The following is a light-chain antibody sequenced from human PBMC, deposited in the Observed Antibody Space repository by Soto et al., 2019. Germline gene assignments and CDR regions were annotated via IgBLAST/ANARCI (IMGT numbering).Light chain of an antibody. CDR1: QTVITY. J-gene: IGKJ5*01. Sequence: DIQMTQSPSSLSASVGDRVTIICRASQTVITYLNWYQQKPGKAPRLLISAASSLQSGVPSRFSGSGSGTDFTLTISSLEPEDFAVYYCQQRSNWPITFGQGTRLEI. CDR2: AAS. CDR3: QQRSNWPIT. V-gene: IGKV1-39*01.